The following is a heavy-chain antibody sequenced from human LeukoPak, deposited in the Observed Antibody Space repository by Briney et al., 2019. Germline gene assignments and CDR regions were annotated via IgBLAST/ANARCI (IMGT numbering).Heavy chain of an antibody. V-gene: IGHV4-59*01. D-gene: IGHD5-24*01. CDR1: GGSISSYY. CDR2: IYYSGST. CDR3: ARGGDGYNYFDY. J-gene: IGHJ4*02. Sequence: SETLSLTCTVSGGSISSYYWSWIRQPPGKGLEWIAYIYYSGSTNYNPSLKSRVTISVDTSKNQFSLKLSSVTAADTAVYYCARGGDGYNYFDYWCQGTLVTVSS.